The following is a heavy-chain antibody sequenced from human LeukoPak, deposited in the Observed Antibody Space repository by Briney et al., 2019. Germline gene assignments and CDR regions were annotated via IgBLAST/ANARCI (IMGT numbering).Heavy chain of an antibody. V-gene: IGHV4-30-4*01. Sequence: SETLSLTCTVSGGSISSGDYYWSWIRQPPGKGLEWIGYIYYSGSTYYNPSLKSRVTISVDTSKNQFSLQLSSVTAADTAVYYCARASPQWLAYYYFDYWGQGTLVTVSS. J-gene: IGHJ4*02. CDR2: IYYSGST. D-gene: IGHD6-19*01. CDR1: GGSISSGDYY. CDR3: ARASPQWLAYYYFDY.